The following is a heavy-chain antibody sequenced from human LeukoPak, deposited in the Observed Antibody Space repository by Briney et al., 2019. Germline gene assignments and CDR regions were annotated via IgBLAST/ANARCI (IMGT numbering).Heavy chain of an antibody. Sequence: SETLSLTCTVSGGSISSYSWSWIRQPPGKGLEWIGYIYYSGSTYYNPSLKSRVTISVDTSKNQFSLKLSSVTAADTAVYYCARGGDIVVVPAARGAFDIWGQGTMVTVSS. CDR1: GGSISSYS. CDR2: IYYSGST. CDR3: ARGGDIVVVPAARGAFDI. J-gene: IGHJ3*02. V-gene: IGHV4-30-4*08. D-gene: IGHD2-2*01.